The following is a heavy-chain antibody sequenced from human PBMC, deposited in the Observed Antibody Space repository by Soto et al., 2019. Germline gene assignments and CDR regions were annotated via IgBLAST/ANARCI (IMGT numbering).Heavy chain of an antibody. D-gene: IGHD3-10*01. V-gene: IGHV4-31*03. CDR2: ISYSGST. CDR1: AGSISTINYY. Sequence: QVQLQESGPGLVRPSQTLSLTCTVSAGSISTINYYWSWIRQHPEKGLDWIGYISYSGSTFYHSSLKSRGTISLDTSKKPFSLTLTSVTAADTAVYYCARSAQWDGFAPWGQGTRVTVSS. CDR3: ARSAQWDGFAP. J-gene: IGHJ3*01.